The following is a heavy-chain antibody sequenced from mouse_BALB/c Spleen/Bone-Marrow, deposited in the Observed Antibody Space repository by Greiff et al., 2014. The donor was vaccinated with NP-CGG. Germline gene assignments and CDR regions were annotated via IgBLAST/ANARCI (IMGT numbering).Heavy chain of an antibody. CDR2: INPYNDGT. J-gene: IGHJ1*01. D-gene: IGHD1-1*01. Sequence: LVESGPELVKPGASVKMSCKASGYTFTSYVIHWVKQKPGQGLEWIGYINPYNDGTKYNEKFKGKATLTSDKSSSTAYMELSSLTSEDFAVYYCARGGYYGTSLYWYFDVWGAGTTVTVSS. CDR1: GYTFTSYV. CDR3: ARGGYYGTSLYWYFDV. V-gene: IGHV1-14*01.